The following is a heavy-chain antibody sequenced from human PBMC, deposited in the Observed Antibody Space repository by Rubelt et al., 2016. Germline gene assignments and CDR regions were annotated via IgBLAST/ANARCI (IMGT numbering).Heavy chain of an antibody. V-gene: IGHV4-31*03. Sequence: QVQLQESGPGLVKPSQTLSLTCTVSGGSISSGGYYWSWIRQHPGKGLEWIGSIYYSGSTNYNPSLKSRVTISVDTSKDQLSLKLSSVTAADTAVYYCARHLGAAAAGYMDVWGKGTTVTVSS. CDR1: GGSISSGGYY. CDR3: ARHLGAAAAGYMDV. CDR2: IYYSGST. D-gene: IGHD6-13*01. J-gene: IGHJ6*03.